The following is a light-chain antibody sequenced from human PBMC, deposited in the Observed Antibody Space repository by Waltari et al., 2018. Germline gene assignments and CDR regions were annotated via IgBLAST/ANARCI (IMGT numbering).Light chain of an antibody. CDR2: GAS. V-gene: IGKV3-20*01. CDR1: QSVSRS. J-gene: IGKJ1*01. CDR3: QHYVRLPAT. Sequence: IVLTQSPGTLSLSPGERATLSCRASQSVSRSLAWYQQKPGQAPKLPIYGASTRATGIPDSFTGSGSGTDFSLTISSLEPEDFAIDFCQHYVRLPATFGQGTKVESK.